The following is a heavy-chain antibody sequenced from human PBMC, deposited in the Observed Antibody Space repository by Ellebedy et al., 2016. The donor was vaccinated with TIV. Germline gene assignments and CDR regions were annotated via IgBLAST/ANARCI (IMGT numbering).Heavy chain of an antibody. CDR1: GFTFGASA. CDR3: ADYYDFWSSHY. Sequence: GESLKISCAASGFTFGASAMGWVRQAPGKGLEWVSTISSRSGDTTYYADSVKGRFIISRDNSENTLYLQMSSLRVEDTAIYYCADYYDFWSSHYWGQGTLVTVSS. CDR2: ISSRSGDTT. J-gene: IGHJ4*02. D-gene: IGHD3-3*01. V-gene: IGHV3-23*01.